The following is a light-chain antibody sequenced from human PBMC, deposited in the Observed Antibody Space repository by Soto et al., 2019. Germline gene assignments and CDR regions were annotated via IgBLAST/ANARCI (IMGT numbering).Light chain of an antibody. CDR1: QNIRDY. J-gene: IGKJ4*01. V-gene: IGKV1-39*01. Sequence: DIQMTQSPSSLSASVGDRVTITCRASQNIRDYLNWYQQKPGKPPKLLIYGASTLQSGAPSRFSGGGCGSDFTLIISSLQPEDFASYYCQQTYLSPPTFGGETQVEIK. CDR3: QQTYLSPPT. CDR2: GAS.